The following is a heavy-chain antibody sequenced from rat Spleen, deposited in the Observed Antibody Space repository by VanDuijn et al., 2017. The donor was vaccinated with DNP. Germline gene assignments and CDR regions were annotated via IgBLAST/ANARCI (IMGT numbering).Heavy chain of an antibody. CDR1: GYSITSNY. Sequence: EVQLQESGPGLVKPSQSLSLTCSVTGYSITSNYWGWIRKFPGNKMEWVGHISYSGRTTYNPSLKSRISITRDTSKNQFFLQLSSVSSEDTATYYCASYYYDGYYAMDAWGQGTSVTVSS. CDR2: ISYSGRT. J-gene: IGHJ4*01. CDR3: ASYYYDGYYAMDA. V-gene: IGHV3-1*01. D-gene: IGHD1-12*02.